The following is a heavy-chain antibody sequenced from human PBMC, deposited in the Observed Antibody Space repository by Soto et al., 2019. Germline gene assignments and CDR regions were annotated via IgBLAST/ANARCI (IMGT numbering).Heavy chain of an antibody. V-gene: IGHV3-30*18. CDR3: AKDNYYDSSGPSDY. D-gene: IGHD3-22*01. J-gene: IGHJ4*02. CDR1: GFTFSSYG. CDR2: ISYDGSNK. Sequence: GGSLRLSCAASGFTFSSYGMHWVRQAPGKGLEWVAVISYDGSNKYYADFVKGRFTISRDNSKNTLYLQMNSLRAEDTAVYYCAKDNYYDSSGPSDYWGQGTLVTVSS.